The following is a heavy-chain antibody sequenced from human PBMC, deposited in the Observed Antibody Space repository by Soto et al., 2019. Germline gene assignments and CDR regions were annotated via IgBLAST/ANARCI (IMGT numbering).Heavy chain of an antibody. V-gene: IGHV4-31*03. D-gene: IGHD6-13*01. CDR3: ATTPGLAQGGSFKD. J-gene: IGHJ4*02. Sequence: TLSLTCTVSGGSIRSGGYFWTWIRQRPGKGLEWIGYIYFSGTSYYSNSLKSRVTISVDTSKNQFSLKLRSVTAADTAVYYCATTPGLAQGGSFKDWGQGALVTVAS. CDR1: GGSIRSGGYF. CDR2: IYFSGTS.